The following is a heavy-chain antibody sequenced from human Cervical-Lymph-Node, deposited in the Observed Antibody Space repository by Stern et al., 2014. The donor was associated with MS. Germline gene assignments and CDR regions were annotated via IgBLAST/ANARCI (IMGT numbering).Heavy chain of an antibody. Sequence: QVQLGQSGAEVKKPGSSVKVSCKASGCTFSKFSISWVRQAPGQGLEWMGGIFPVSGTPTYAQEFRGRVTITADVSTSTVYMELSSLRSDDTAVYYCALSSETSDRWYSLGYDLWGQGTLVTVSS. J-gene: IGHJ5*02. CDR2: IFPVSGTP. CDR3: ALSSETSDRWYSLGYDL. D-gene: IGHD6-13*01. V-gene: IGHV1-69*01. CDR1: GCTFSKFS.